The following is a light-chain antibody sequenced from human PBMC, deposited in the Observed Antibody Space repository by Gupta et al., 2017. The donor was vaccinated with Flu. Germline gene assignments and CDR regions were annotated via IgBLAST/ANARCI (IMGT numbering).Light chain of an antibody. Sequence: QSVLTQTPSASATPGQRVTISCSGSSSNIGTNSVYWYQHLPGTAPKLLIYKNDQWPSGVPDRFSGSKSGTSASLAIRGLRSEDEADYYCAAWDDSLSAWVFGGGTKLTVL. CDR1: SSNIGTNS. V-gene: IGLV1-47*01. CDR2: KND. J-gene: IGLJ3*02. CDR3: AAWDDSLSAWV.